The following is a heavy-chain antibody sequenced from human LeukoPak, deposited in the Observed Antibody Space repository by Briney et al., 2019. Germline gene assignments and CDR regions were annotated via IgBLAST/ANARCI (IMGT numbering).Heavy chain of an antibody. D-gene: IGHD6-13*01. J-gene: IGHJ4*02. V-gene: IGHV3-48*03. CDR2: ISSSGSTI. Sequence: GGSLRLSCAASGFTFSSYEMNWDRQAPGKGLEWVSYISSSGSTIYYADSVKGRFTISRDNAKNSLYLQMNSLRAEDTAVYYCARIPQSDSSSWYDPYYFDYRGQGTLVTVSS. CDR3: ARIPQSDSSSWYDPYYFDY. CDR1: GFTFSSYE.